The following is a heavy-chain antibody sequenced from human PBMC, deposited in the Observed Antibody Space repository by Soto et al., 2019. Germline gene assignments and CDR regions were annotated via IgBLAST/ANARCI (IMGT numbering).Heavy chain of an antibody. Sequence: QITLKESGPTLVKPTQTLTLTCTFSGFSLSTSGVGVGWIRQPPGKALEWLALIYWDDDKRYSPSLKSRPTITNDPSKNQGVLPMTDVGPVDTATYWCARAVKYYGSGSPVGLFDPWGQGTLVTVSS. D-gene: IGHD3-10*01. CDR2: IYWDDDK. J-gene: IGHJ5*02. CDR1: GFSLSTSGVG. V-gene: IGHV2-5*02. CDR3: ARAVKYYGSGSPVGLFDP.